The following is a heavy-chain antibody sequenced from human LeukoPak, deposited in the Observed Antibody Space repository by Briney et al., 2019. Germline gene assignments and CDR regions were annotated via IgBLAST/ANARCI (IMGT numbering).Heavy chain of an antibody. D-gene: IGHD3-9*01. CDR3: ARDLGRILTGPRGRFDY. J-gene: IGHJ4*02. CDR2: ISSSSSTI. V-gene: IGHV3-11*04. Sequence: GGSLRLSCAASGFTFSDYYMSWIRQAPGKGLEWVSYISSSSSTIYYADSVKGRFTISRDNAKNSLYLQMNSLRAEDTAVHYCARDLGRILTGPRGRFDYWSQGTLVTVSS. CDR1: GFTFSDYY.